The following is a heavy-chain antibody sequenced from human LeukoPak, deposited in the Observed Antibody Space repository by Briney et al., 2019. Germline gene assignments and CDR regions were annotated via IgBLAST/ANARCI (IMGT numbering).Heavy chain of an antibody. V-gene: IGHV4-38-2*02. D-gene: IGHD3-22*01. CDR3: ARERYYYDSSGYYRRDAFDI. CDR2: IYHSGST. Sequence: SETLSLTCTVSGYSISSGYYWGRIRQPPGKGLEWIGSIYHSGSTYYNPSLKSRVTISVDTSKNQFSLKLSSVTAADTAVYYCARERYYYDSSGYYRRDAFDIWGQGTMVTVSS. CDR1: GYSISSGYY. J-gene: IGHJ3*02.